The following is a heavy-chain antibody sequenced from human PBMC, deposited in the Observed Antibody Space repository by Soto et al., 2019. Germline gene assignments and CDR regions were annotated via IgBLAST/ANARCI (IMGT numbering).Heavy chain of an antibody. V-gene: IGHV3-64*01. D-gene: IGHD2-2*01. J-gene: IGHJ4*02. CDR1: GFTSSSYA. CDR3: AREGYCSSTSWYSFDY. CDR2: ISSNGGST. Sequence: GGSLRLSCAASGFTSSSYAMHWVRQAPGKELEYVSAISSNGGSTYYAKSVKGRFTISRHNSKNTLYLQMGGLRAEDMALYYCAREGYCSSTSWYSFDYWGQGTVVTVSS.